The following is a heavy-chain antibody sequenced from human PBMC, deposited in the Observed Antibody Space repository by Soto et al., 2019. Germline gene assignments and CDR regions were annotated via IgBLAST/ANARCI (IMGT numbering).Heavy chain of an antibody. CDR2: INGSGTYT. V-gene: IGHV3-21*01. D-gene: IGHD2-2*01. CDR1: GFTFNTYS. CDR3: VRGGRASCYDFYYYGMDV. J-gene: IGHJ6*02. Sequence: PGGSLRLSCAASGFTFNTYSMNWVRQAPGKGLEWVSSINGSGTYTYYSDSLKGRITISRDNANNSLYLQMNSLTAEDTAICFCVRGGRASCYDFYYYGMDVWGQGTKVTVSS.